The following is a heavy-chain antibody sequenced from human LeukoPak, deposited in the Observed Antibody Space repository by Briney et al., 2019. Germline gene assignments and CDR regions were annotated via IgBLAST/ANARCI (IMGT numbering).Heavy chain of an antibody. CDR2: ISGSGGST. Sequence: PGRSLRLSCAVSGFTFDDYAMHWVRQVPGKGLEWVSGISGSGGSTYYAVSVKGRFTISRDNSKNTLYLQMNSLRAEDTAVYYCAKSNGYGLIDIWGQGTMVTVSS. J-gene: IGHJ3*02. CDR3: AKSNGYGLIDI. D-gene: IGHD3-10*01. V-gene: IGHV3-23*01. CDR1: GFTFDDYA.